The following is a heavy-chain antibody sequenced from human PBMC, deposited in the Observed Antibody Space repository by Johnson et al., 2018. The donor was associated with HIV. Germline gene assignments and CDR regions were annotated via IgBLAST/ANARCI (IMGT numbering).Heavy chain of an antibody. CDR3: ANDNSMVGATNGAFDI. CDR1: GFTFSSYA. V-gene: IGHV3-30-3*02. Sequence: QVQLVESGGGVVQPGRSLRLSCAASGFTFSSYAMHWVRQAPGKGLEWVAVISYDGSNKYYADSVKGRFTISRYNSKNTLYLQMKSLRSEDTAVYHCANDNSMVGATNGAFDIWGQGTMVTVSS. D-gene: IGHD1-26*01. J-gene: IGHJ3*02. CDR2: ISYDGSNK.